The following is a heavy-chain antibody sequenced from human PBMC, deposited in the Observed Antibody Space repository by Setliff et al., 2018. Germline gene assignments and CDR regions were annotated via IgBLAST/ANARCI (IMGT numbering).Heavy chain of an antibody. D-gene: IGHD2-21*02. Sequence: PSETLSLTCTVSGDSISSGINYWSWIRQPAGKGLEWIGHIDPSGNTNYSPSLKSRVTISGDTSKNQFSLKLTSVTAADTAVYYCARAYCGGDCYNRQLEYFQHWGQGTLVTVSS. CDR2: IDPSGNT. J-gene: IGHJ1*01. CDR3: ARAYCGGDCYNRQLEYFQH. V-gene: IGHV4-61*09. CDR1: GDSISSGINY.